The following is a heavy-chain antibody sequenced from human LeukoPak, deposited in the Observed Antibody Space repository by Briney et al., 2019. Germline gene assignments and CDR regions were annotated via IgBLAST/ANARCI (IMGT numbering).Heavy chain of an antibody. J-gene: IGHJ4*02. D-gene: IGHD6-19*01. CDR3: ARVRAVAGGNYFDY. V-gene: IGHV3-48*03. CDR1: GFTLSSYE. CDR2: ISSSGSTI. Sequence: PGGSLRLSCAASGFTLSSYEMNWVRQAPGKGLEWVSYISSSGSTIYYADSVKGRFTISRDNAKNSLYLQMNSLRAEDTAVYYCARVRAVAGGNYFDYWGQGTLVTVSS.